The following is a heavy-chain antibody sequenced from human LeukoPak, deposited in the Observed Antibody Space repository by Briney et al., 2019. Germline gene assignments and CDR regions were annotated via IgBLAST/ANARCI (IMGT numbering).Heavy chain of an antibody. D-gene: IGHD2-15*01. CDR2: ISYDGSKK. CDR3: AKATNEGYCSGGSCYYFDC. Sequence: AGGSLRLSCAASGFTFSSYGMHWVRQAPGKGLDWVALISYDGSKKNYADSVKGRFTISRDNSKNTLYLQMNSLRAEDTAVYYCAKATNEGYCSGGSCYYFDCWGQGTLVTVSS. J-gene: IGHJ4*02. V-gene: IGHV3-30*18. CDR1: GFTFSSYG.